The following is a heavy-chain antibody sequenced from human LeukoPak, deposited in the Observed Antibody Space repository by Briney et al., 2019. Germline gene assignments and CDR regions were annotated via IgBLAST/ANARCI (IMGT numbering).Heavy chain of an antibody. CDR2: ISHSGTT. CDR1: GGSLSSGSYY. V-gene: IGHV4-39*07. J-gene: IGHJ4*02. D-gene: IGHD4-17*01. Sequence: SETLSLTCTVSGGSLSSGSYYWSWIRQPPGKGLEWIGEISHSGTTNYTPSLKSRVTISLDTSKNQFSLKLSSVTAADTAVYYRASGDYDYFDYWGLGTLVTVSS. CDR3: ASGDYDYFDY.